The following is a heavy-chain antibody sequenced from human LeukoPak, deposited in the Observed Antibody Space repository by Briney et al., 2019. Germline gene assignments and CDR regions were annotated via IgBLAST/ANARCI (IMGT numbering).Heavy chain of an antibody. CDR1: GGSISSYY. V-gene: IGHV4-4*07. Sequence: SETLSLTCTVSGGSISSYYWTWIRRPAGKGLEWIGHIYSSGSANYSPSLKSRVTMSVDTSKNQFSLKLSSVTAADTAVYYCAREVRCSTTRCYGHFDYWGQGTPVTVSS. CDR2: IYSSGSA. D-gene: IGHD2-2*01. CDR3: AREVRCSTTRCYGHFDY. J-gene: IGHJ4*02.